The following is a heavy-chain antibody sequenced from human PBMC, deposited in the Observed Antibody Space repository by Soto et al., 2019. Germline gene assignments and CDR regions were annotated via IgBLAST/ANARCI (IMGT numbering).Heavy chain of an antibody. CDR3: ASNPHMYSSSSSVGAFDI. Sequence: QVQLVQSGAEVKKPGSSVKVSCKASGGTFSSYAISWVRQAPGQGLEWMGGIIPIFGTANYAQKFQGRVTITADESTSTAYMELSSLRSEDTAVYYCASNPHMYSSSSSVGAFDIWGQGTMVTVSS. CDR1: GGTFSSYA. CDR2: IIPIFGTA. D-gene: IGHD6-6*01. V-gene: IGHV1-69*01. J-gene: IGHJ3*02.